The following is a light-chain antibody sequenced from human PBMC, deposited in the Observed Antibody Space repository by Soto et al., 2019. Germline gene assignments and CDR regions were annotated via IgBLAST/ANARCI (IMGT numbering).Light chain of an antibody. J-gene: IGKJ1*01. CDR1: QSVSST. V-gene: IGKV3-15*01. CDR2: GAS. CDR3: KQYYSWPRT. Sequence: EILITQSPATLSVSPGERATLSCRASQSVSSTLAWYQQKPGQAPRLLIYGASTRATDIPARFSGSGSGTEFTLNISSLQYEEFAVYYCKQYYSWPRTVGQGTQGDIK.